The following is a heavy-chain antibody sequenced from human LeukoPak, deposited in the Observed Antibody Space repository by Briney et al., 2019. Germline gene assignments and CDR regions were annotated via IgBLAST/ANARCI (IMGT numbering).Heavy chain of an antibody. CDR1: GFTFSSYA. D-gene: IGHD1-26*01. V-gene: IGHV3-23*01. CDR2: ISDSYGTT. CDR3: AKKCIVGTTLGNYFDY. J-gene: IGHJ4*02. Sequence: GGSLRLSCAASGFTFSSYAMNWVRQAPGKGLEWVSAISDSYGTTYYADSVKGRFTISRDNSKNTLYLQMNSLRADDTAVYYCAKKCIVGTTLGNYFDYWGLGTLVTVSS.